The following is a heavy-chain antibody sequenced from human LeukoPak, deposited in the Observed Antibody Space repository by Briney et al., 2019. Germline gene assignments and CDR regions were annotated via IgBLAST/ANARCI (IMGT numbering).Heavy chain of an antibody. V-gene: IGHV3-74*01. J-gene: IGHJ3*02. CDR2: INNDGSIT. CDR1: GFTFDDYA. Sequence: PGRSLRLSCAASGFTFDDYAMHWVRQAPGKGLVWVSNINNDGSITTYADSVKGRFTISRDNVKNTLFLQMNSLGAEDTALYYCARGWNTTPRSGFDIWGLGTMVTVSS. D-gene: IGHD1/OR15-1a*01. CDR3: ARGWNTTPRSGFDI.